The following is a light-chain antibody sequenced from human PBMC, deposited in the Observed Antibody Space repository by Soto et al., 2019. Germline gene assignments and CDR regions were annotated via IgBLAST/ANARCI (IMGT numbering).Light chain of an antibody. V-gene: IGKV3-20*01. CDR3: QQYGSSPWT. CDR2: GAS. J-gene: IGKJ1*01. CDR1: QSVSSNY. Sequence: EIVLTQSPGTLSLSPGEGAPLSCRASQSVSSNYLAWYQQKPGQPPRLLIYGASSRATGIPDRFSGSGSGTDFTLTISRLEAEDFAAYYCQQYGSSPWTFGQGTKVEIK.